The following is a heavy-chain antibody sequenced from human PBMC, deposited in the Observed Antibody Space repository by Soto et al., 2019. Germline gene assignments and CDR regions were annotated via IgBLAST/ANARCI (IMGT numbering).Heavy chain of an antibody. D-gene: IGHD3-22*01. J-gene: IGHJ5*02. Sequence: PGGSLRLSCAASGFTFRSYSMNWVRQAPGKGLEWVSSISAGSSYIYYADSVKGRFTISRDDAKDSLFLQMNSLRAEDTAVYYCASHIFDCDGISCYFSRFDPRGQGTQVTVSS. V-gene: IGHV3-21*01. CDR3: ASHIFDCDGISCYFSRFDP. CDR1: GFTFRSYS. CDR2: ISAGSSYI.